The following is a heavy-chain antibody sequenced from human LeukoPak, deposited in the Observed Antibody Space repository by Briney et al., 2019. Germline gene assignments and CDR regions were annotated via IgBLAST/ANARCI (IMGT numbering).Heavy chain of an antibody. Sequence: GGSLRLSCAASGFAFSNHAMAWVRQTPGKGLEWVAAIRNSGGDTYYADSVKGRFTISRDNSKNTLSLQMNSLRPEDTALYYCARNLNSGSFYYFDYWGQGTLVTVSS. V-gene: IGHV3-23*01. CDR1: GFAFSNHA. J-gene: IGHJ4*02. CDR3: ARNLNSGSFYYFDY. CDR2: IRNSGGDT. D-gene: IGHD1-26*01.